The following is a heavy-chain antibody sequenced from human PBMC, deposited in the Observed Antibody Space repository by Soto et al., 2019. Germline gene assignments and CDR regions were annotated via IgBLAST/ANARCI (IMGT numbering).Heavy chain of an antibody. CDR2: INHSGST. CDR3: ARTPANIVATSRVWFDP. V-gene: IGHV4-34*01. Sequence: SETLSLTCAFYGVSCSGYYWILIRQPPGKGLEWIGEINHSGSTNYNPSLKSRVTISVDTSKNQFSLKLSSVTAADTAVYYCARTPANIVATSRVWFDPWGQGTLVTVSS. J-gene: IGHJ5*02. CDR1: GVSCSGYY. D-gene: IGHD5-12*01.